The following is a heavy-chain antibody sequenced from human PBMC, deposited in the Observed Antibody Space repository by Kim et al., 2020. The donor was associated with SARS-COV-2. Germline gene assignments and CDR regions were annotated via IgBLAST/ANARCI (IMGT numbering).Heavy chain of an antibody. J-gene: IGHJ6*03. Sequence: SESLSLTCAVFGGSIRSYYWNWIRQPPGKGLEWIGYVYNNRSTSYTPSLKGRATISLEMSKSQISLKLKSVTAADTAVYYCARGGYDFWSGYSDSYFYLDCWGKGTTVTVS. CDR2: VYNNRST. V-gene: IGHV4-59*01. D-gene: IGHD3-3*01. CDR1: GGSIRSYY. CDR3: ARGGYDFWSGYSDSYFYLDC.